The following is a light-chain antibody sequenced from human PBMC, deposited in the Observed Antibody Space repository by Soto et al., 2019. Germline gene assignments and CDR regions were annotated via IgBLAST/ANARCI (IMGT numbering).Light chain of an antibody. V-gene: IGKV3D-15*01. J-gene: IGKJ1*01. CDR2: GAS. CDR3: QQYNNWPTWT. Sequence: EIVLTQSPATLSLSPGERATLSCRSSQSVSSYLAWYQQKPGQAPRLLIYGASSRATGIPDRFSGSGSGTDFTLTISSLQSEDFAVYYCQQYNNWPTWTLGQGTKVDIK. CDR1: QSVSSY.